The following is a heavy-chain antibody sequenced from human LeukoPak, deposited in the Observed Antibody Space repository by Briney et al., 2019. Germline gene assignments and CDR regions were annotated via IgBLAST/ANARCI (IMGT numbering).Heavy chain of an antibody. D-gene: IGHD2-8*01. J-gene: IGHJ5*02. CDR1: GFTFGSYW. Sequence: GGSLRLSCAASGFTFGSYWMSWIRQAPGKGLEWVANIKQDGSEKYYVDSVKGRFTISRDNAKNSLYLQMNSLRAEDTAVYYCARDRGGGVGSLNWFDPWGQGTLVTVSS. CDR2: IKQDGSEK. V-gene: IGHV3-7*01. CDR3: ARDRGGGVGSLNWFDP.